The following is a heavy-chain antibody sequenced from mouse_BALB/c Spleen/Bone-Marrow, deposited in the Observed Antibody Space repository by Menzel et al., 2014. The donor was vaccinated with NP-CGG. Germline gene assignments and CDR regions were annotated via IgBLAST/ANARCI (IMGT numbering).Heavy chain of an antibody. Sequence: EVMLVESGGGLVQPGGSMKLSCAASGFTFSNYWMNWVRQSPEKGLEWVAEIRLKSNTYATHYAESVKGMFTISRDDSKSSLYLQMSNLRAEDTGIYYCTGRQRGCAMDYWGQGTPVTVSS. J-gene: IGHJ4*01. CDR2: IRLKSNTYAT. CDR1: GFTFSNYW. V-gene: IGHV6-6*02. CDR3: TGRQRGCAMDY. D-gene: IGHD6-1*01.